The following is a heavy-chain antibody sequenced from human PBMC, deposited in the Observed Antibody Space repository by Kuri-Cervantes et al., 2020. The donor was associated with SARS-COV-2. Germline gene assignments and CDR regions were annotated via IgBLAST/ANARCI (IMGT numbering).Heavy chain of an antibody. CDR1: GFTFDDYG. V-gene: IGHV3-20*01. Sequence: GESLKISCAASGFTFDDYGMSWVRQAPGKGLEWVSGINWNGGSTGYADSVKGRFTISRDNAKNSLYLQMNSLRAEDTALYHCARVEDGAVTGSFDYWGQGTLVTVSS. D-gene: IGHD6-19*01. J-gene: IGHJ4*02. CDR3: ARVEDGAVTGSFDY. CDR2: INWNGGST.